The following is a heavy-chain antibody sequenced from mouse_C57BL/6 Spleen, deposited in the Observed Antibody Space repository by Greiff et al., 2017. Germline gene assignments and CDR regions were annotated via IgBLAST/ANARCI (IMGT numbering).Heavy chain of an antibody. D-gene: IGHD4-1*01. CDR3: ARPSRTGTFDY. CDR1: GYTFTDYN. CDR2: INPNNGGT. J-gene: IGHJ2*01. Sequence: EVHLVESGPELVKPGASVKIPCKASGYTFTDYNMDWVKQSHGKSLEWIGAINPNNGGTIYNQKFKGKATLTVDKSSSTAYMELRSLTSEDTAVYYCARPSRTGTFDYWGQGTTLTVSS. V-gene: IGHV1-18*01.